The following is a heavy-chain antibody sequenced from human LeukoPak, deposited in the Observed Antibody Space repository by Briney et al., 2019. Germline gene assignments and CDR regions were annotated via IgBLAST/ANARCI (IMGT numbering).Heavy chain of an antibody. J-gene: IGHJ4*02. CDR2: ISWNSGSI. CDR3: AKDMRLMATIEGGNYFDY. D-gene: IGHD5-24*01. V-gene: IGHV3-9*01. Sequence: PGRSLRLSCAASGFTFDDYAMHWVRQAPGKGLEWVSGISWNSGSIGYADSVKGRFTISRDNAKNSLYLQMNSLRAEDTALYYCAKDMRLMATIEGGNYFDYWGQGTLVTVSS. CDR1: GFTFDDYA.